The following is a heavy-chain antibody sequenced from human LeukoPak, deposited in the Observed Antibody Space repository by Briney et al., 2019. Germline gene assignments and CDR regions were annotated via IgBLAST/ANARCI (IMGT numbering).Heavy chain of an antibody. CDR3: AKIEAVAGTRNDAFDI. CDR1: GFTFSSYA. D-gene: IGHD6-19*01. CDR2: ISYDGSNK. V-gene: IGHV3-30*04. J-gene: IGHJ3*02. Sequence: GGSLRLSCAASGFTFSSYAMHWIRQAPGKGLEWVAVISYDGSNKYYADFVKGRFTISRDNSKNTLYLQMNSLRAEDTAVYYCAKIEAVAGTRNDAFDIWGQGTMVTVSS.